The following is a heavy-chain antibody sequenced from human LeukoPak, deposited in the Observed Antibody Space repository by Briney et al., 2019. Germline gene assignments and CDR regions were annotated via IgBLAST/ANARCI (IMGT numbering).Heavy chain of an antibody. J-gene: IGHJ4*02. Sequence: PVRSLRLSCAGSGFTFSSYAMHWVGQAPGKELAGVAVISYDGSNKYYADSVKGRFTISRDNSKTTLYLQMNSLRAEATAVYYCATSRDGYNCNFDYWGQGTLVTVSS. V-gene: IGHV3-30-3*01. D-gene: IGHD5-24*01. CDR1: GFTFSSYA. CDR2: ISYDGSNK. CDR3: ATSRDGYNCNFDY.